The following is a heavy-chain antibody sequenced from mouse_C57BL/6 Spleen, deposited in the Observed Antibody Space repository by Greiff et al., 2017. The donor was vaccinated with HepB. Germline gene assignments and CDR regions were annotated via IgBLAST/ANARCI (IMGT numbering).Heavy chain of an antibody. V-gene: IGHV5-17*01. D-gene: IGHD2-3*01. CDR3: ARPGWLLQYFDV. Sequence: EVMLVESGGGLVKPGGSLKLSCAASGFTFSDYGMHWVRQAPEKGLEWVAYISSGSSTIYYADTVKGRFTISRDNAKNTLFLQMTSLRSEDTAMYYCARPGWLLQYFDVWGTGTTVTVSS. J-gene: IGHJ1*03. CDR2: ISSGSSTI. CDR1: GFTFSDYG.